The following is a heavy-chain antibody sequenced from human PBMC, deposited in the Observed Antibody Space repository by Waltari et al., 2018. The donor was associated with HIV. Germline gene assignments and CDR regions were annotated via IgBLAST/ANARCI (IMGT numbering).Heavy chain of an antibody. J-gene: IGHJ6*02. Sequence: QVQLVESGGGVVPPGRSLRLSCAASGFTFIPYALYWVRQAPGKGRECVAVISYDGSNKYYADSVKGRFTISRDNSKNTLYLQMNSLRAEDTAVYYCARDSSGYYYVGYGMDVWGQGTTVTVSS. CDR2: ISYDGSNK. D-gene: IGHD3-22*01. CDR3: ARDSSGYYYVGYGMDV. CDR1: GFTFIPYA. V-gene: IGHV3-30*01.